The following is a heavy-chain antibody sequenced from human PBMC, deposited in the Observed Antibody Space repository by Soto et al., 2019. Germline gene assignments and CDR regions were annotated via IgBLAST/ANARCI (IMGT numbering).Heavy chain of an antibody. D-gene: IGHD6-19*01. V-gene: IGHV3-48*02. CDR2: ITSDTKTI. J-gene: IGHJ4*02. CDR1: GFRFSIYS. CDR3: ARSVEGHFDY. Sequence: EVQLVESGGNLVQPGGSLRLSCAASGFRFSIYSMNWVRQAPGKGLEWSAYITSDTKTIKYADSVKGRFTISRDNGKNSVYLQMNSLRDEDTAVNYCARSVEGHFDYWGQGTVVT.